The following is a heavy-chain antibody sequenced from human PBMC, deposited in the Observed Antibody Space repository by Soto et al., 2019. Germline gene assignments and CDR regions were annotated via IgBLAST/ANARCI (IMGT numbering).Heavy chain of an antibody. V-gene: IGHV2-5*02. Sequence: QITLKESGPSLVKPTQTLTLTCTFSGFSLSTGGVGVGWIRQPPGKALEWLALIYWDDDKRYSPSLRSRLTFNKDTYKNQVVLTMTNMDPVDTATYYCAHSRCGGDCLQSYSSHYYYGMDVWGQGTTVTVSS. CDR1: GFSLSTGGVG. CDR2: IYWDDDK. CDR3: AHSRCGGDCLQSYSSHYYYGMDV. D-gene: IGHD2-21*02. J-gene: IGHJ6*02.